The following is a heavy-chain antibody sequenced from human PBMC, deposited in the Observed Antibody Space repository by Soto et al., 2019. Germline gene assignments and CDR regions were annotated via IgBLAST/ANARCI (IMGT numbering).Heavy chain of an antibody. Sequence: QVQLVESGGGVVQPGRSLRLSCVASGFTFSNYGMHWVRQAPGKGLEWLAVISNDGSDKYHAYSVQRRFIISRDNAKNTLYLQMYDLTPEDSAIYFCAKDPDEWWRKGCLDSWGQGSLVTVSS. CDR1: GFTFSNYG. CDR2: ISNDGSDK. V-gene: IGHV3-30*18. J-gene: IGHJ4*02. D-gene: IGHD2-15*01. CDR3: AKDPDEWWRKGCLDS.